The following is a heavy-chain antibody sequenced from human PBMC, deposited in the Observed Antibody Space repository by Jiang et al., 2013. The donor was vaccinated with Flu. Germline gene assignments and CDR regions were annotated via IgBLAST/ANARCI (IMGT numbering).Heavy chain of an antibody. CDR1: GFTFSSYG. Sequence: VQLLESGGGVVQPGRSLRLSCAASGFTFSSYGMHWVRQAPGKGLEWVAVIWYDGSNKYYADSVKGRFTISRDNSKNTLYLQMNSLRAEDTAVYYCAREVTAAGDYFDYWGQGTLVTVSS. CDR2: IWYDGSNK. D-gene: IGHD6-13*01. V-gene: IGHV3-33*01. J-gene: IGHJ4*02. CDR3: AREVTAAGDYFDY.